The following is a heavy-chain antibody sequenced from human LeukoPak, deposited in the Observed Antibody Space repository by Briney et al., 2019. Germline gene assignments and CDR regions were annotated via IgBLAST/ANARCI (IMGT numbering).Heavy chain of an antibody. CDR2: IRYDGSNK. V-gene: IGHV3-30*02. CDR1: GFSFSNYD. Sequence: GGSLRVSCAASGFSFSNYDMHWVRQAPGKGLEWVAFIRYDGSNKYYADSVKGRFTISRDNSKNTLYLQMNSLRAEDTAVYYCAKDFWSSFNYFDYWGQGTLVTVSS. J-gene: IGHJ4*02. D-gene: IGHD6-6*01. CDR3: AKDFWSSFNYFDY.